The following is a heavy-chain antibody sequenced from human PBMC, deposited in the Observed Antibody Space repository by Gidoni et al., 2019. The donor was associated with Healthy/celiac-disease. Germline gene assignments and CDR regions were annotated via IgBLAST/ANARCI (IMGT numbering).Heavy chain of an antibody. CDR1: GGSISSSSYY. V-gene: IGHV4-39*01. Sequence: QLQLQESGPGLVKPSETLSLTCTVPGGSISSSSYYWGWIRQPPGKGLEWIGSIYYSGSTSYSPSLKSRLTISVDTSKNQFSLRLSSVTAADTAVYYCAKNCSGSSCPRSAFDIWGQGTMVTVSS. CDR2: IYYSGST. D-gene: IGHD2-15*01. CDR3: AKNCSGSSCPRSAFDI. J-gene: IGHJ3*02.